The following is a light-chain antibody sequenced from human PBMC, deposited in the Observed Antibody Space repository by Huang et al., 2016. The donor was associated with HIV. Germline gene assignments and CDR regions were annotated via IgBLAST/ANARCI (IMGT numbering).Light chain of an antibody. CDR2: GAV. CDR1: QSVSSSN. V-gene: IGKV3-20*01. J-gene: IGKJ1*01. CDR3: QQYGTSPGT. Sequence: EIVLTQSPGTLSLSPGERATLSCRASQSVSSSNLAWYQQNPGQAPRLLIHGAVSRATGIPDRFSGSGSGTDFTLTINRLEPEDFAVYFCQQYGTSPGTFGQGTKVEFK.